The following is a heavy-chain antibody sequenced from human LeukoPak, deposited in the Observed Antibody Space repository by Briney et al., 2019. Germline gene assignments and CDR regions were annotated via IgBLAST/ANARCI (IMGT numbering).Heavy chain of an antibody. V-gene: IGHV4-34*01. CDR1: GGSFSGYY. J-gene: IGHJ5*02. D-gene: IGHD2-15*01. Sequence: SETLSLTCAVNGGSFSGYYWSWIRQPPGKGLEWIGEINHSGSTNYNPSLKSRVTISVDTSKNQFSLKLSSVTAADTAVYYCARGPHFGNCSGGSCYSSNWFDPWGQGTLVTVSS. CDR3: ARGPHFGNCSGGSCYSSNWFDP. CDR2: INHSGST.